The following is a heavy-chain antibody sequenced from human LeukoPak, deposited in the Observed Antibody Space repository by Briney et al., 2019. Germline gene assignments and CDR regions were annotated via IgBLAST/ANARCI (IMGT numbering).Heavy chain of an antibody. CDR3: ARTSYCSSTSCSWDYYYYYMDV. Sequence: ASVKVSCKASGYTFTGYYMHWVRQAPGQGLEWMGRINPNSGGTNYAQKFQGRVTMTRDTSISTAYMELSRLRSDDTAVYYCARTSYCSSTSCSWDYYYYYMDVWGKGTTVTVTS. CDR2: INPNSGGT. V-gene: IGHV1-2*06. D-gene: IGHD2-2*01. J-gene: IGHJ6*03. CDR1: GYTFTGYY.